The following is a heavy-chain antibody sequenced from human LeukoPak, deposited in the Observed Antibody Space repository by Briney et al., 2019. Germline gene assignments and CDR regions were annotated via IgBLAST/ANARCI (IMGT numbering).Heavy chain of an antibody. J-gene: IGHJ4*02. CDR3: ATPYSSSSIAY. V-gene: IGHV5-51*01. CDR1: GYSFTTYW. Sequence: GESLKISCKGSGYSFTTYWIGWVRQLPGKGLEWMGIIYPGDSDTRYSPSFQGQVTISADKSISTAYLQWSSLKASDTAMYYCATPYSSSSIAYWGQGTLVTVSS. CDR2: IYPGDSDT. D-gene: IGHD6-6*01.